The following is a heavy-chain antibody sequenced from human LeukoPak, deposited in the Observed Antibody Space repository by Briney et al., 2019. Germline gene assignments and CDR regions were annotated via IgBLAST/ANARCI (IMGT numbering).Heavy chain of an antibody. CDR3: AKDYGDVRGYFDY. J-gene: IGHJ4*02. Sequence: GGSLRLSCAASGFTFSSYGMHWVRQAPGKGLEWVAVISYDGSNKYCADSVKGRFTISRDNSKNTLYLQMNSLRAEDTAVYYCAKDYGDVRGYFDYWGQGTLVTVSS. CDR1: GFTFSSYG. D-gene: IGHD4-17*01. CDR2: ISYDGSNK. V-gene: IGHV3-30*18.